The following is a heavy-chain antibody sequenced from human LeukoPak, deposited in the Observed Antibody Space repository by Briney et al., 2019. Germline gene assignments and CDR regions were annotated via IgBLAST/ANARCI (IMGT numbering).Heavy chain of an antibody. CDR1: GGSISSSSYY. V-gene: IGHV4-61*01. CDR2: IYYSGST. Sequence: PSETLSLTCTVSGGSISSSSYYWSWIRQPPGMGLEWIGYIYYSGSTNYKPSLKSRVTISVDTSKNQFSLKLSSVTAADTAVYYCARGGYYGSGNDFRFDPWGQGTLATVSS. CDR3: ARGGYYGSGNDFRFDP. D-gene: IGHD3-10*01. J-gene: IGHJ5*02.